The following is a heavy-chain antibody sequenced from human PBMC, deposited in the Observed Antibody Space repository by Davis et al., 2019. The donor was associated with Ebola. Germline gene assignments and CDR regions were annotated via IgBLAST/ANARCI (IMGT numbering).Heavy chain of an antibody. CDR1: GGSISSGGYY. J-gene: IGHJ5*02. CDR3: ARHWGQPYYDILTGYYNSLSWFDP. V-gene: IGHV4-39*01. CDR2: IYYSGST. D-gene: IGHD3-9*01. Sequence: SETLSLTCTVSGGSISSGGYYWSWIRQHPGKGLEWIGYIYYSGSTYYNPSLKSRVTISVDTSKNQFSLKLSSVTAADTAVYYCARHWGQPYYDILTGYYNSLSWFDPWGQGTLVTVSS.